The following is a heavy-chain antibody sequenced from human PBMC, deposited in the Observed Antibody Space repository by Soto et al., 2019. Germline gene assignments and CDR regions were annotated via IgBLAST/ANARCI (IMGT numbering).Heavy chain of an antibody. CDR1: GFTFSNYS. J-gene: IGHJ4*02. Sequence: GGSLSLSCAASGFTFSNYSMNWVRQAPGKGLEWVSYISSSSSTIYYADSVKGRFTISRDNAKNSLYLQMNSLRAEDTAVYYCARDPLYDYIWGSYRPNDDYWGQGTLVTVSS. CDR2: ISSSSSTI. CDR3: ARDPLYDYIWGSYRPNDDY. D-gene: IGHD3-16*02. V-gene: IGHV3-48*01.